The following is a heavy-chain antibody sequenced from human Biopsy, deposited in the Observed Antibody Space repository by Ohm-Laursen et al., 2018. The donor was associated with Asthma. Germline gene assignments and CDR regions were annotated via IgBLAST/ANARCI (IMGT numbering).Heavy chain of an antibody. CDR1: GFPFSDYY. J-gene: IGHJ4*02. V-gene: IGHV3-11*01. D-gene: IGHD2-15*01. CDR2: ISSSGTTI. CDR3: AKAREDIVVVVAVSDS. Sequence: GSLRLSCAASGFPFSDYYMSWIRQAPGKGLEWVSYISSSGTTIFNADSVKGRFTISRDNSKNTLHLQMNSLRAEDTAVYYCAKAREDIVVVVAVSDSWGQGTLVTVSS.